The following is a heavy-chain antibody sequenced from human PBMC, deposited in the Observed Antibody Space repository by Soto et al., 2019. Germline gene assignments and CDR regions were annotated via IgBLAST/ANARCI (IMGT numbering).Heavy chain of an antibody. Sequence: AETLSLTSTVSGGSIRDYFWTWIRQPPGKGLEWIGDIYYSGRTNYNPSLKSRVSISVDTSKNHFSLQLRSVTAADTAVYYCARVGRDDFGESGRFDYWGQGNQVTVSS. CDR2: IYYSGRT. J-gene: IGHJ4*02. D-gene: IGHD4-17*01. CDR1: GGSIRDYF. CDR3: ARVGRDDFGESGRFDY. V-gene: IGHV4-59*01.